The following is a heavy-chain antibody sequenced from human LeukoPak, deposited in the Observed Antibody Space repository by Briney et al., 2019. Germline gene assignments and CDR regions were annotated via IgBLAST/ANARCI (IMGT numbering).Heavy chain of an antibody. CDR2: IYYTGST. Sequence: SETLSLTCTGSGASMSDYYWSWIRQPPGKGLEWIGYIYYTGSTNYNPSLKSRVTMSVDTSKNQISLKLSSVTAADSAVYYCVRRVRYFGQNDYWGQGTLVTVSS. CDR1: GASMSDYY. D-gene: IGHD3-9*01. J-gene: IGHJ4*02. V-gene: IGHV4-59*08. CDR3: VRRVRYFGQNDY.